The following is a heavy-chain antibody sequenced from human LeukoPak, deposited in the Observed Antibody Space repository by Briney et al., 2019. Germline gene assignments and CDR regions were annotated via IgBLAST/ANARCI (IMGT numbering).Heavy chain of an antibody. Sequence: SGGSLRLSCAASGFTFRSYGMHWVRQAPGKGLEWVTLISYDGSVKEYADSVKGRFTISRDNSKNTLYLQMNSLRAEDTAVYYCAKGRGSSGWYVTPPDYWGQGTLVTVSS. D-gene: IGHD6-19*01. J-gene: IGHJ4*02. CDR1: GFTFRSYG. CDR2: ISYDGSVK. CDR3: AKGRGSSGWYVTPPDY. V-gene: IGHV3-30*18.